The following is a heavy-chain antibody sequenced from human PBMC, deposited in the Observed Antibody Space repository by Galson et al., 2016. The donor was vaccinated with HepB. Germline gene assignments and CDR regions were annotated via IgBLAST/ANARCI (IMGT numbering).Heavy chain of an antibody. J-gene: IGHJ4*02. Sequence: SLRLSCAASGFTFSSYAMHWVRQAPGKGLEWVAAISYDGTNKYYADSVEGRFTMSRDNSKSTLYLQMNSLRAEDTAVYYCAREVSAGIAVAEYFDYWGQGTLVTVSS. D-gene: IGHD6-19*01. V-gene: IGHV3-30-3*01. CDR2: ISYDGTNK. CDR3: AREVSAGIAVAEYFDY. CDR1: GFTFSSYA.